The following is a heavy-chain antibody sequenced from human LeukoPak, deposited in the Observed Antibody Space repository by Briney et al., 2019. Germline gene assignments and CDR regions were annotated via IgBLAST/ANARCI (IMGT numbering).Heavy chain of an antibody. D-gene: IGHD3-10*01. CDR3: ARALGEVWYIDAFDI. CDR2: MYYSGRT. V-gene: IGHV4-59*01. CDR1: GCSISSYY. J-gene: IGHJ3*02. Sequence: SETLSLTCTVSGCSISSYYWRWIRQPPGKGLEWIGYMYYSGRTNYTPSLKSRVTISVDTSKNQFSLQLSSVTAADTAVYYCARALGEVWYIDAFDIWGQGTMVTVSS.